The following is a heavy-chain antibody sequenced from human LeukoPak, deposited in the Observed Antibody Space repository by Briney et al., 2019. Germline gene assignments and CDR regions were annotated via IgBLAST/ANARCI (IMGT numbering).Heavy chain of an antibody. CDR3: ARKRIAIMGFDP. CDR2: MNPNSGNT. V-gene: IGHV1-8*01. J-gene: IGHJ5*02. Sequence: GASVKVSCKASGYTFTSYDINWVRQATGQGLEWMGWMNPNSGNTGYAQKFQGRVTMTRNTSISTAYMELSSLRSEDTAVYYCARKRIAIMGFDPWGQGTLVTVSS. D-gene: IGHD3-9*01. CDR1: GYTFTSYD.